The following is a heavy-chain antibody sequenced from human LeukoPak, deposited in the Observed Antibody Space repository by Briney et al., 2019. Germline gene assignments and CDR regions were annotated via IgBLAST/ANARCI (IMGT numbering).Heavy chain of an antibody. D-gene: IGHD1-26*01. CDR3: ARERIVGAASTRYYGMDV. V-gene: IGHV3-20*04. CDR1: GFTFDDYG. Sequence: PGGSLRLSCAASGFTFDDYGMSWVRQAPGKGLEWVSGINWNGGSTGYADSVKGRFTVSRDNAKNSLYFQMNSLRAEDTAVYYCARERIVGAASTRYYGMDVWGQGTTVTVSS. CDR2: INWNGGST. J-gene: IGHJ6*02.